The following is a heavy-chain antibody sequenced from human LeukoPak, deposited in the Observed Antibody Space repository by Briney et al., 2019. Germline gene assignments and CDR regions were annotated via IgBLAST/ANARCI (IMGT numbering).Heavy chain of an antibody. D-gene: IGHD5-12*01. CDR2: IIPIFGTA. J-gene: IGHJ1*01. CDR3: ARDNGYDWTAEYFQH. CDR1: GGTFSSYA. V-gene: IGHV1-69*01. Sequence: SVKVSCKASGGTFSSYAISWVRQAPGQGLEWMGGIIPIFGTANYAQKFQGRVTITADESTSTAYMELSSLRSEDTAVYYCARDNGYDWTAEYFQHWGQGTLVTVSS.